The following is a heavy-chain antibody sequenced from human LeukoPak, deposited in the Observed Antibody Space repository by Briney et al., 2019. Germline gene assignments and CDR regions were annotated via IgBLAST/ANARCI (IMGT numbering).Heavy chain of an antibody. V-gene: IGHV3-23*01. CDR2: IGGSGDGT. CDR3: AKRYYYDTSGNPGGLDP. J-gene: IGHJ5*02. D-gene: IGHD3-22*01. CDR1: GFTFSSYA. Sequence: PGGSLRLSCAASGFTFSSYAMGCVRQAPGKGLESVSTIGGSGDGTYYADSVKGRFTISRDNSKNTLSLQMNSLRAEDTAVYYCAKRYYYDTSGNPGGLDPWGQGTLVTVSS.